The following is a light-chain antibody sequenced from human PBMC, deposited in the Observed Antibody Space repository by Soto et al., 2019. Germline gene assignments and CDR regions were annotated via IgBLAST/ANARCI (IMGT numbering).Light chain of an antibody. CDR2: GAT. CDR1: ESIGDY. J-gene: IGKJ5*01. Sequence: EIVLTQSPGALSLSPGERATLSCWASESIGDYLAWYQQKPGQAPRLLIYGATMRTTGTPDRFSGAGSETHFTLAISRLEPGDFAIYYCQQYVTSSAITFGQGTRLEIK. CDR3: QQYVTSSAIT. V-gene: IGKV3-20*01.